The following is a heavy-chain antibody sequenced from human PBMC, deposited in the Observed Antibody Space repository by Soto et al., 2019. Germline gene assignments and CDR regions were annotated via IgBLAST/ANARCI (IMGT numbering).Heavy chain of an antibody. Sequence: GGSLRLSCAASGFTFSSYAMTWVRQAPGRGLEWVSAISGSGSPTYYADAVKGRFTISRDNSKNTLYLQMNSLRAEDTAVYYCAKDIDGYPYYFDYWGQGTLVTVSS. CDR3: AKDIDGYPYYFDY. CDR2: ISGSGSPT. J-gene: IGHJ4*02. V-gene: IGHV3-23*01. D-gene: IGHD5-12*01. CDR1: GFTFSSYA.